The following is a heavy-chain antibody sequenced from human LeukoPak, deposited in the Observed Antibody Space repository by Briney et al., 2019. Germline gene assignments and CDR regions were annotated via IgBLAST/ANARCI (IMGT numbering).Heavy chain of an antibody. J-gene: IGHJ6*03. Sequence: GGSLRLSCAASGFTFSNYDMHWVRQAPGKGLEWVAFIRSGGSGYYADSVKGRFTISRDNSKNTLYLQMNSLRAEDTALYYCTKAVYYYHYIDVWGNGTTLTVSS. CDR3: TKAVYYYHYIDV. V-gene: IGHV3-30*02. CDR1: GFTFSNYD. CDR2: IRSGGSG.